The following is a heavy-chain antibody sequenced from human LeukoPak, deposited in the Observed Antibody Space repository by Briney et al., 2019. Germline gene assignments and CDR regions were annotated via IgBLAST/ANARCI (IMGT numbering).Heavy chain of an antibody. V-gene: IGHV1-69-2*01. CDR3: ATGLVRGTSRRFDY. CDR2: VDPEDGET. J-gene: IGHJ4*02. Sequence: ASVRVSCKVSGYTFTDYYMHWVQQAPGKGLEWMGLVDPEDGETIYAEKFQGRVTITADTSTDTAYMELSSLRSEDTAVYYCATGLVRGTSRRFDYWGQGTLVTVSS. CDR1: GYTFTDYY. D-gene: IGHD3-10*01.